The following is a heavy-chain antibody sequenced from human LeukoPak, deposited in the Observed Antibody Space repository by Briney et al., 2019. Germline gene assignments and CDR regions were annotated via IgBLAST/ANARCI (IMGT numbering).Heavy chain of an antibody. CDR3: AKARGGIQLWLYYFDY. J-gene: IGHJ4*02. CDR1: GFTFSSYA. CDR2: ISGSGGST. Sequence: GGSLRLSCAASGFTFSSYAMSWVRQAPGKGLEWVSVISGSGGSTYYADSVKGRFTISRDNSKNTLYLQMNSLRAEDTAVYYCAKARGGIQLWLYYFDYWGQGTLVTVSS. D-gene: IGHD5-18*01. V-gene: IGHV3-23*01.